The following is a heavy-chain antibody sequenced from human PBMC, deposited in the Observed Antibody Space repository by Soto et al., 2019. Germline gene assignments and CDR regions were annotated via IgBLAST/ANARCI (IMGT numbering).Heavy chain of an antibody. V-gene: IGHV2-5*02. CDR1: LTETGMG. J-gene: IGHJ4*02. CDR3: AHRRSGYFDS. Sequence: LTETGMGVGWIRQPPGKALEWLALIYWDDDKRYSPSLKRGLTISKDASKNQVVLTKTNVDAVDTATYYCAHRRSGYFDSWGQGTLVTISS. CDR2: IYWDDDK.